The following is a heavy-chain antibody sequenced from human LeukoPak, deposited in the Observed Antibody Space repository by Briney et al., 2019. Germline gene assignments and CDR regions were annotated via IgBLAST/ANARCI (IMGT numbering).Heavy chain of an antibody. V-gene: IGHV4-34*01. CDR1: GGSISSYY. Sequence: SETLSLTCTVSGGSISSYYWSWIRQPPGKGLEWIGEINYSGSINYNPSLKSRVTISVDTSKNQFSLKLRSVTAADTAIYYCARKYYYGSGNYYNFWGQGTPVTVSS. J-gene: IGHJ4*02. D-gene: IGHD3-10*01. CDR2: INYSGSI. CDR3: ARKYYYGSGNYYNF.